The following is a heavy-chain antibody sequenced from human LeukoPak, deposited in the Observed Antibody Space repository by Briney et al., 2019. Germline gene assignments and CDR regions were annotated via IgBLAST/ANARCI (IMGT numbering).Heavy chain of an antibody. CDR3: ARSGYSNYDYYYYYMDV. CDR1: GYTFTSYY. Sequence: ASVKVSCKASGYTFTSYYMHWVRQAPGQGLEWMGIINPSGGSTSYAQKFQGRVTMTRDMSTSTVYMELSSLRSDDTAVYYCARSGYSNYDYYYYYMDVWGKGTTVTVSS. V-gene: IGHV1-46*01. J-gene: IGHJ6*03. D-gene: IGHD4-11*01. CDR2: INPSGGST.